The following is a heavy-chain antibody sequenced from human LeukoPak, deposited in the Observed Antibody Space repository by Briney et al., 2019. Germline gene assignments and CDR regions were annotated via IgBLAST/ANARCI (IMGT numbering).Heavy chain of an antibody. D-gene: IGHD3-10*01. Sequence: GGSLRLSCAASGFTFSSYGMHWVRQAPGKGLEWVAVIWYGGSNKYYADSVKGRFTISRDNSKNTLYLQMNSLRAEDTAVYYCAKDYYGSGSYSYYFDYWGQGTLVTVSS. CDR3: AKDYYGSGSYSYYFDY. CDR2: IWYGGSNK. CDR1: GFTFSSYG. V-gene: IGHV3-30*02. J-gene: IGHJ4*02.